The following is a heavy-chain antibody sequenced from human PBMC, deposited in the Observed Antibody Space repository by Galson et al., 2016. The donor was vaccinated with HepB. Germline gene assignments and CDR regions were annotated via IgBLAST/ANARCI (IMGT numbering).Heavy chain of an antibody. CDR1: GFSLSSRGVG. Sequence: LVKPTQTLTLTCTFSGFSLSSRGVGVGWVRQPPGQALEWLAVIYWDDDKRYSPSLQSRLSITRDISKAQVVLKMTNVDPVDTATYYCVHTDVVSLGGAWRGSYYFDSWGQGTLVTVSS. D-gene: IGHD3-16*01. CDR3: VHTDVVSLGGAWRGSYYFDS. CDR2: IYWDDDK. V-gene: IGHV2-5*02. J-gene: IGHJ4*02.